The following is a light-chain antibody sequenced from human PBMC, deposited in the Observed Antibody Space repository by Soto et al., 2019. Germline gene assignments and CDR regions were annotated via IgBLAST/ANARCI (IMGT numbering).Light chain of an antibody. CDR3: QQYNSWPLT. V-gene: IGKV3D-15*01. Sequence: EIVMTQSPATLSVSPRERATLSCRASQSVGSDLAWYQQKPGQAPRLVIYDIFIRATGVTTRISGSGSGTEFTLTISSLQSEDFAVYYCQQYNSWPLTFGGGTKVEIK. J-gene: IGKJ4*01. CDR1: QSVGSD. CDR2: DIF.